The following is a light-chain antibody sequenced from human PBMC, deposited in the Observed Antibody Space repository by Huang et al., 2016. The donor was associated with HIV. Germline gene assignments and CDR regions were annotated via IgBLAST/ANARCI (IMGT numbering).Light chain of an antibody. V-gene: IGKV1-39*01. Sequence: DIQMTQSPSSLSASVGDRVTITCRQRQGISSYLNWYQQKPGKAPKLLIYAASSLQSGGPSRFSGSGSGTDFTLTISSLQPEDFATYYCQQSYSTPWTFGQGTKVEIK. CDR1: QGISSY. J-gene: IGKJ1*01. CDR2: AAS. CDR3: QQSYSTPWT.